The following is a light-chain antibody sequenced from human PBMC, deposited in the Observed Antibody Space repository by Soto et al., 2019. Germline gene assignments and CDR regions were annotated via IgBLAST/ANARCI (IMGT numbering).Light chain of an antibody. Sequence: EIVLTQSPGTLSLSPGETATLSCRASQTISSNFLAWYQHKPGQAPRLLIYTVSTRATGIPDRFSGSGSGTDFTLTISRLEADDVAVYYCQQCGSSPWTFGQGTKVEI. V-gene: IGKV3-20*01. CDR1: QTISSNF. CDR3: QQCGSSPWT. CDR2: TVS. J-gene: IGKJ1*01.